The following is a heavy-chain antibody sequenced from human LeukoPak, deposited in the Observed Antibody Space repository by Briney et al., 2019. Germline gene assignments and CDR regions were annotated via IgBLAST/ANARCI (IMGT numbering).Heavy chain of an antibody. CDR2: ITSISSYI. D-gene: IGHD2-15*01. CDR3: AKEHSPYCSGEACYDYFDY. V-gene: IGHV3-21*01. CDR1: GFTFNRYT. J-gene: IGHJ4*02. Sequence: GGSLRLSXAASGFTFNRYTMTWVRQAPGKGLEWVTSITSISSYIYYADSVKGRFTISRDNAKNSLYLQMNSLRADDTAVYYCAKEHSPYCSGEACYDYFDYWGQGTLVTVSS.